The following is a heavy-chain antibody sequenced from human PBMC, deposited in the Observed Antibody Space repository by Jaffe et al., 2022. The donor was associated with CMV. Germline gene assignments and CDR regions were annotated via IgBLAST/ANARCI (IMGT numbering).Heavy chain of an antibody. D-gene: IGHD6-19*01. CDR3: ARALVGGWSDWYFDL. Sequence: QVQLVQSGAEVKKPGASVKVSCKASGYTFTSYYMHWVRQAPGQGLEWMGIINPSGGSTSYAQKFQGRVTMTRDTSTSTVYMELSSLRSEDTAVYYCARALVGGWSDWYFDLWGRGTLVTVSS. J-gene: IGHJ2*01. CDR1: GYTFTSYY. CDR2: INPSGGST. V-gene: IGHV1-46*01.